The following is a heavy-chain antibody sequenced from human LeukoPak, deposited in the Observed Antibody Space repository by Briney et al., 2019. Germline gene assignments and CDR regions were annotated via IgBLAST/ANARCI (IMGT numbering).Heavy chain of an antibody. Sequence: ASVKVSCEASGYTLTSYGINWMRQAPGQGLEWMGWMNPNSGNTGYAQKFQGRVTMTRNTSISTAYMELSSLRSEDTAVYYCARDYYDSSGYYRNPQNWFDPWGQGTLVTVSS. J-gene: IGHJ5*02. CDR1: GYTLTSYG. CDR2: MNPNSGNT. CDR3: ARDYYDSSGYYRNPQNWFDP. V-gene: IGHV1-8*01. D-gene: IGHD3-22*01.